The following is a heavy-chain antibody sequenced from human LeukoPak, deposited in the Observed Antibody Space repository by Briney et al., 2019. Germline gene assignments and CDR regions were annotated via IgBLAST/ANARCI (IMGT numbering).Heavy chain of an antibody. V-gene: IGHV4-39*01. D-gene: IGHD1-26*01. J-gene: IGHJ3*02. CDR2: IYYSGST. CDR1: GGSISSSSYY. CDR3: ARQNSGSYSDDAFDI. Sequence: SETLSLTCTVSGGSISSSSYYWGWIRQPPGKGLEWIGSIYYSGSTYYNPSLKSRVTISVDTSKNQFSLKLSSVTAADTAVYYCARQNSGSYSDDAFDIWGQGIMVTVSS.